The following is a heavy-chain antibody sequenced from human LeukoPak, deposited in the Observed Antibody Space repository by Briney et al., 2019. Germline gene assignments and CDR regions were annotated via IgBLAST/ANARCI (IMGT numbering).Heavy chain of an antibody. J-gene: IGHJ3*02. Sequence: PSETLSLTCIVSSGFISSYYWSWIRQTPGKGLEWIAFINYSGRIKYNPSLQSRVSISLGTSKNHFSLQLRSVMAVDTAVYYCARLVDYDNSGDPDIFDIWGQGTIVSIS. CDR1: SGFISSYY. V-gene: IGHV4-59*01. D-gene: IGHD3-22*01. CDR3: ARLVDYDNSGDPDIFDI. CDR2: INYSGRI.